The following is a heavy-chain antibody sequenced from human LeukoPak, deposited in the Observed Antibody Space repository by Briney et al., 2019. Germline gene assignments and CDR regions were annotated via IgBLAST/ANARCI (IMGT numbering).Heavy chain of an antibody. Sequence: PSETLSLTCTVSGGSISSSSYYWGWIRQPPGKGLQWIGSIYYSGSTYYNPSLKSRVTISVDTSKNQFSLKLSSVTAADTAVYYCARSPTYDFWSGYYYFDPWGQGTLVTVSS. CDR2: IYYSGST. V-gene: IGHV4-39*01. D-gene: IGHD3-3*01. CDR3: ARSPTYDFWSGYYYFDP. CDR1: GGSISSSSYY. J-gene: IGHJ5*02.